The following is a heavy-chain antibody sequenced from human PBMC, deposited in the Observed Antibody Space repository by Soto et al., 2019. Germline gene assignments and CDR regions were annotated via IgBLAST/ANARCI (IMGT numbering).Heavy chain of an antibody. CDR3: ASGYRYEGAFDI. J-gene: IGHJ3*02. D-gene: IGHD5-18*01. CDR1: GGSISSGGYS. V-gene: IGHV4-30-2*01. Sequence: SETLSLTCAVSGGSISSGGYSWSWIRQPPGKGLEWIGYIYHSGSTYYNPSLKSRVTISVDRSKNQFSLKLSSVTAADTAVYYCASGYRYEGAFDIWGQGTMVTVSS. CDR2: IYHSGST.